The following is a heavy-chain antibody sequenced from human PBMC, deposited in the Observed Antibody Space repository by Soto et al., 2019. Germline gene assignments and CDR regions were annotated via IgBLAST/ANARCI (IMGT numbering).Heavy chain of an antibody. J-gene: IGHJ3*02. V-gene: IGHV4-59*01. CDR2: IYYSGST. CDR1: GGSISSYY. CDR3: LLDLPDDTYYYDSSGYYAFYI. D-gene: IGHD3-22*01. Sequence: SETLSLTCTVSGGSISSYYWSWIRQPPGKGMEWIEYIYYSGSTNYNPSLKSRVTKSVDTSKNQFSLEMSSVTAAFTAVYYCLLDLPDDTYYYDSSGYYAFYIWGQGTMFTVS.